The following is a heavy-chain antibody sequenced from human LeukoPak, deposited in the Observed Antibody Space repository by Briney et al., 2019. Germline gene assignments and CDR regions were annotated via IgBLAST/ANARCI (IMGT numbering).Heavy chain of an antibody. CDR1: GGTFSSYA. J-gene: IGHJ6*03. CDR2: IIPIFGTA. CDR3: ARGATVTTDYYYYYYYMDV. Sequence: ASVKVSCKASGGTFSSYAISWVRQAPGQGLEWMGGIIPIFGTANYAQKFQGRVTITTDESTSTAYMELSSLRSEDTAVYYCARGATVTTDYYYYYYYMDVWGKGTTVTVSS. D-gene: IGHD4-11*01. V-gene: IGHV1-69*05.